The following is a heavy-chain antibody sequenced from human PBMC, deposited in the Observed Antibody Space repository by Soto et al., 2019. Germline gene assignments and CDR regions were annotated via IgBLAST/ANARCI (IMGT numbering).Heavy chain of an antibody. V-gene: IGHV4-59*01. CDR1: GGSISSYY. CDR3: AKWSGYPNGFGP. CDR2: TYYIGNT. J-gene: IGHJ5*02. D-gene: IGHD3-9*01. Sequence: SELLSLTCTVSGGSISSYYWNWIRQSPGKGLQWIGYTYYIGNTNYNPSLESRVTISLDRSKNQFFLKMTSVTAADTAVYYCAKWSGYPNGFGPWGQGLLVTVS.